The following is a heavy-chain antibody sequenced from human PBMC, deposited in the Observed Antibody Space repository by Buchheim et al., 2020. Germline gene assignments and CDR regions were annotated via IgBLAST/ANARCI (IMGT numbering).Heavy chain of an antibody. CDR2: ISYSGFT. CDR1: GGSMYGFF. J-gene: IGHJ4*02. D-gene: IGHD1-7*01. Sequence: QVQLQESGPGLVKPSETLSLTCSVSGGSMYGFFWSWVRQSPGKGLEWIGYISYSGFTNSKSSLKSRVTVSLDMSKNRFSLKLTSVTAADTAVYYCARLVELPRNNFDYWGQGTL. V-gene: IGHV4-59*12. CDR3: ARLVELPRNNFDY.